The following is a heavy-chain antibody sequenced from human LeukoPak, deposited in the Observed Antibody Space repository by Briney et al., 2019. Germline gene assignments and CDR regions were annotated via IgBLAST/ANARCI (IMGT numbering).Heavy chain of an antibody. CDR1: AYTCTSYD. D-gene: IGHD6-13*01. CDR3: ARSAAGTPRVFIY. V-gene: IGHV1-8*01. J-gene: IGHJ4*02. CDR2: MNPNSGNT. Sequence: ASVKVSCKASAYTCTSYDVYWVRQATGQGLEWMGWMNPNSGNTGYAQKFQGRVTMTSNTSISTAYMELSSLRSEDTAVYYCARSAAGTPRVFIYWGQGTLVTVSS.